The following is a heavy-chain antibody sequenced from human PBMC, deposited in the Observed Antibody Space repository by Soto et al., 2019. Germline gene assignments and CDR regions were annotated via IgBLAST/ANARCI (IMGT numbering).Heavy chain of an antibody. CDR1: GCSIGGSGYD. J-gene: IGHJ6*02. CDR2: IYHSGRT. CDR3: ARGVVPDV. D-gene: IGHD6-6*01. Sequence: SETLSLTCPVSGCSIGGSGYDGGWIRQPPGKGLEWIANIYHSGRTHYNPSLKSRLTISVDTSKNHFSLKLTSVTAADMAVYYCARGVVPDVWGQGTTVTVSS. V-gene: IGHV4-39*02.